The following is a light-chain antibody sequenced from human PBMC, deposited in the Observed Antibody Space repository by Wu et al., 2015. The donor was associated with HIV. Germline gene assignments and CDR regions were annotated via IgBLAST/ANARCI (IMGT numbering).Light chain of an antibody. J-gene: IGKJ2*01. Sequence: EIVLTQSPATLSFSPGERATLFCRASQSVSGTLAWYQQKLGQAPRLLIYDASNRATGIPDRFSGGGPVTDFTLTIDSLEPEDFAVYYCQQRSNWPRMYTFGQGTKLEIK. CDR1: QSVSGT. V-gene: IGKV3-11*01. CDR3: QQRSNWPRMYT. CDR2: DAS.